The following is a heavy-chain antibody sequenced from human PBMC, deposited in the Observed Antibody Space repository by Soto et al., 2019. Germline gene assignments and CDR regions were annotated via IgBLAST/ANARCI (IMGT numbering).Heavy chain of an antibody. Sequence: QVQLQESGPGLVKPSETLSLTCTVSGGSISSYYWSWIRQPPGKGLEWIGYIYYSGSTNYNPSLKSRVTISVDTSKNQFSLKLSSVTAADTAVYYCARGGDILVVTAILRPYYYYGMDVWGQGTTVTVSS. D-gene: IGHD2-21*02. CDR3: ARGGDILVVTAILRPYYYYGMDV. V-gene: IGHV4-59*01. CDR2: IYYSGST. CDR1: GGSISSYY. J-gene: IGHJ6*02.